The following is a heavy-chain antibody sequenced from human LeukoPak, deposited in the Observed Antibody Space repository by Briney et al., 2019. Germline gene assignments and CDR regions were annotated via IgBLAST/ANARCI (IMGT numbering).Heavy chain of an antibody. CDR3: ARDLKRLVRGYYYYYMDV. Sequence: QTGGSLRLSCAASGFTVSSNYMSWVRQAPGKGLEWVSVIYSGGSTYYADSVKGRFTISRDNSKNTLYLQMNSLRAEDTAVYYCARDLKRLVRGYYYYYMDVWGKGTTVTVSS. J-gene: IGHJ6*03. V-gene: IGHV3-53*01. D-gene: IGHD6-6*01. CDR2: IYSGGST. CDR1: GFTVSSNY.